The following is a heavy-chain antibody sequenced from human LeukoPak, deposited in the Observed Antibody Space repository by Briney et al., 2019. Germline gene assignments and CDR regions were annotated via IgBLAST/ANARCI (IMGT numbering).Heavy chain of an antibody. CDR2: INPNSGGT. V-gene: IGHV1-2*06. CDR1: GYTFTGYY. Sequence: ASVKVSCKASGYTFTGYYMHRVRQAPGQGLEWMGRINPNSGGTNYAQKFQGRVTMTRDTSISTAYMELSRLRSDDTAVYYCARDLSRGSSGWYGYWGQGTLVTVSS. D-gene: IGHD6-19*01. J-gene: IGHJ4*02. CDR3: ARDLSRGSSGWYGY.